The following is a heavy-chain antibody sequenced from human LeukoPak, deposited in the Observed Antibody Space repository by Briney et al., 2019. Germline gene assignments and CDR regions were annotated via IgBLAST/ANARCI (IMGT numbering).Heavy chain of an antibody. CDR1: GFTVSSNY. V-gene: IGHV3-53*01. CDR2: IYSGGST. J-gene: IGHJ3*02. Sequence: GGSLRLSCAASGFTVSSNYMSWVRQAPGKGLEWVSVIYSGGSTYYADSVKGRFTISRDNSKNTLYLQMNSLRAEDTAVYYCARAYCSSTSCSIQGDAFDIWGQGTMVTVSS. CDR3: ARAYCSSTSCSIQGDAFDI. D-gene: IGHD2-2*01.